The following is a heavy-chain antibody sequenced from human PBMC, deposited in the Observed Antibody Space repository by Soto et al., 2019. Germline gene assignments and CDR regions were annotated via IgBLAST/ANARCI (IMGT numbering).Heavy chain of an antibody. CDR1: GSTFGDYA. CDR2: IRSKAYGGTT. V-gene: IGHV3-49*04. CDR3: TGDLSYYYGMDV. Sequence: PGGSLRLSCTASGSTFGDYAMSWVRQAPGKGLEWVGFIRSKAYGGTTEYAASVKGRFTISRDDSKSIAYLQMNSLKTEDTAVYYCTGDLSYYYGMDVWGQGTTATVSS. D-gene: IGHD3-16*01. J-gene: IGHJ6*02.